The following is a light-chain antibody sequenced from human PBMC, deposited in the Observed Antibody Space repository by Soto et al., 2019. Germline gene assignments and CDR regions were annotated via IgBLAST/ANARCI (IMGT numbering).Light chain of an antibody. V-gene: IGLV2-14*01. CDR3: CSYTSSTIYV. J-gene: IGLJ1*01. CDR2: DVS. Sequence: QSVLTQPASVSGSPGQSITISCTGTSSDVGGYNYVSWYQQHPGKAPKLMIYDVSNRPSGVSNRFYGSKSGNTASLTISGLQAEDEADYYCCSYTSSTIYVFGTGTKLTVL. CDR1: SSDVGGYNY.